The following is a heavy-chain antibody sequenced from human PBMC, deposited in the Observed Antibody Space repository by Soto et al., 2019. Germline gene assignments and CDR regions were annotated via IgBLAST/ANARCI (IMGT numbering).Heavy chain of an antibody. CDR3: ARGGVAYLDY. CDR2: ISDDGSNQ. D-gene: IGHD2-15*01. Sequence: QVPLVASGGGVVQPGSSLRLSCAASAFPFRPYGIHWVRQAPGNGLGWVAVISDDGSNQKYADSVNGQFTISRHDSKNILYLHRNSLSPDETGVDYCARGGVAYLDYWGQGTLVTVSS. J-gene: IGHJ4*02. V-gene: IGHV3-30-3*01. CDR1: AFPFRPYG.